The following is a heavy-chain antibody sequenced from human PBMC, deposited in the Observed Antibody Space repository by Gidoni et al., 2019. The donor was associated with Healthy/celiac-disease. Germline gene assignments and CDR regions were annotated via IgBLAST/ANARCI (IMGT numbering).Heavy chain of an antibody. V-gene: IGHV3-53*04. CDR3: ARDSGWLQLELNAFDI. D-gene: IGHD5-12*01. Sequence: EVQLVESGGGLVQPGGSLSLSCAASGFTVGSNYMSWVRQAPGKGLEWVSVIYSGGSTYYADSVKGRFTISRHNSKNTLYLQMNSLRAEDTAVYYCARDSGWLQLELNAFDIWGQGTMVTVSS. J-gene: IGHJ3*02. CDR1: GFTVGSNY. CDR2: IYSGGST.